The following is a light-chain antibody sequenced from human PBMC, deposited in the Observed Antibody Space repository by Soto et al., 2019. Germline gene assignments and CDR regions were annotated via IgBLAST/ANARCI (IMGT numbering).Light chain of an antibody. CDR2: EVT. Sequence: QAVVTQPASVSGSPGQSITISCTGTSGDIGSYNRVSWYHQHPGKAPKLIIYEVTDRPSGVSNRFSGSKSGNTASLTISGLQAEDEAEYYCSSYTNINTRACVFGTGTKLTVL. CDR3: SSYTNINTRACV. CDR1: SGDIGSYNR. V-gene: IGLV2-14*01. J-gene: IGLJ1*01.